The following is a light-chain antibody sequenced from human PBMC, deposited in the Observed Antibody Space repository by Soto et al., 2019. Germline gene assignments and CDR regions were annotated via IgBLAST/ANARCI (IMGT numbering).Light chain of an antibody. CDR2: DAS. V-gene: IGKV3-15*01. CDR3: QQYHSSPVT. J-gene: IGKJ1*01. CDR1: QSVSNT. Sequence: EIVLTQSPATLSLSPGERATLSCRASQSVSNTLAWYQQKPGQAPRLLIYDASTRATGIPARFSGSGSGTDFTLTISSLQAEDVAVYYCQQYHSSPVTFGQGTKVDIK.